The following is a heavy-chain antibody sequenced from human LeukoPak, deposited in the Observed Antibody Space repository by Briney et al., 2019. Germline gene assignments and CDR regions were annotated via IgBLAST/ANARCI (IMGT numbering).Heavy chain of an antibody. V-gene: IGHV3-11*04. CDR1: GFTFSDYY. CDR3: ARDVEGFDP. CDR2: IHSRGSTT. Sequence: GGSLRLSCAASGFTFSDYYMSWIRQAPGKGLEWISYIHSRGSTTYYADSVKGRFTISRDNAKNSLYLQMDSLRAEDTAVYYCARDVEGFDPWGKGTLVTVSS. J-gene: IGHJ5*02.